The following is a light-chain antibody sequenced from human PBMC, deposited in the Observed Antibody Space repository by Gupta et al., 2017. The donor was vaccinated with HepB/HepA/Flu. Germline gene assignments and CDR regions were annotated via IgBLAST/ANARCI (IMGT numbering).Light chain of an antibody. J-gene: IGLJ2*01. V-gene: IGLV3-21*04. Sequence: SYLLTQPPSVSVAPGKTARITCGGNNIGSKSVHWYQQKPGQAPVLVIYYDSDRPSGIPERFSGSNSGNTATLTISRVEAGDEADYYCQVWDSSSDHPVFGGGTKLNVL. CDR1: NIGSKS. CDR2: YDS. CDR3: QVWDSSSDHPV.